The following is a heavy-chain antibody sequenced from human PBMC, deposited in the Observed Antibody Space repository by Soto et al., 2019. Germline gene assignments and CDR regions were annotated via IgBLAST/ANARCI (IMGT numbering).Heavy chain of an antibody. V-gene: IGHV3-11*03. CDR3: ATGQQVRMADI. J-gene: IGHJ3*02. CDR2: ISGDSRDT. Sequence: QVQLLESGGGLVKPGGSLRLSCAASKFTVSAYYMAWIRQAPGKGLDWISYISGDSRDTNYADSVKGRFTISRDNAKNALYLQMNSLTVEDTAVYFCATGQQVRMADIWGPGTMVTVSS. CDR1: KFTVSAYY. D-gene: IGHD6-13*01.